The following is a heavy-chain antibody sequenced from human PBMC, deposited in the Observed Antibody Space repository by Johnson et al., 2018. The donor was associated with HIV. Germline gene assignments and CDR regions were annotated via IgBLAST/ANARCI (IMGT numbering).Heavy chain of an antibody. CDR3: ARGYSYGHDAFDI. Sequence: VQLVESGGGLVQPGGSLRLSCAASGFIFSSYDMHWVRQATGRGLDWVSGIGTTGDRYYPGSVKGRFTISRENAKNSLYLQMNSLRAGDTAVYYCARGYSYGHDAFDIWGQGTMVTVSS. CDR2: IGTTGDR. CDR1: GFIFSSYD. D-gene: IGHD5-18*01. J-gene: IGHJ3*02. V-gene: IGHV3-13*01.